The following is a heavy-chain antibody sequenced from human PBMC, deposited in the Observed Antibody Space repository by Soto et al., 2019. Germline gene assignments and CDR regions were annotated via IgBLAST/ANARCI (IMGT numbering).Heavy chain of an antibody. Sequence: EVQLLESGGALVQPGGSLRLSCAASGLTSSSYAMSWVRQAPGKGLEWVSLISGSGGGTYYADSVKGRFTISRDNSKNTLYLQMNSLRAEDTAVFYCAKHLSNGSPDYWGQGTLATVSS. V-gene: IGHV3-23*01. CDR2: ISGSGGGT. J-gene: IGHJ4*02. D-gene: IGHD2-15*01. CDR1: GLTSSSYA. CDR3: AKHLSNGSPDY.